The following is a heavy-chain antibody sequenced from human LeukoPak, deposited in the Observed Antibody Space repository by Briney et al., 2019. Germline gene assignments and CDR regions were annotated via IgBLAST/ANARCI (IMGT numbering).Heavy chain of an antibody. CDR1: GFTFSSYS. CDR2: ISYDGSNK. V-gene: IGHV3-30*03. D-gene: IGHD5-24*01. CDR3: ARTKEMATISYFDS. Sequence: GGSLRLSCAASGFTFSSYSMNWVRQAPGKGLEWVAVISYDGSNKYYADSVKGRFTISRDNSKNTLYLQMNSLRAEDTAVYYCARTKEMATISYFDSWGQGTLVTVSS. J-gene: IGHJ4*02.